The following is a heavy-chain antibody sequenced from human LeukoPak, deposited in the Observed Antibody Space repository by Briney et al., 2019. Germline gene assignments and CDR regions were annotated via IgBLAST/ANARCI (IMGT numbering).Heavy chain of an antibody. D-gene: IGHD6-13*01. CDR3: AKDFRRESRFIAAAGDDY. V-gene: IGHV3-30*02. J-gene: IGHJ4*02. CDR2: IRYDGSNK. Sequence: GGSLRLSCAASGFTFSSYGMHWVRQAPGKGLEWVAFIRYDGSNKYYADSVKGRFTISRDNSKNTLYLQMNSLRAEDTAVYYCAKDFRRESRFIAAAGDDYWGQGTLVTVSS. CDR1: GFTFSSYG.